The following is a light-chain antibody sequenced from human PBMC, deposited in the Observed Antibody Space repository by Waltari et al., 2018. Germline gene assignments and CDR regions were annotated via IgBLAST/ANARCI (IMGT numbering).Light chain of an antibody. CDR3: NSRDNRGQGVV. CDR2: GEN. V-gene: IGLV3-19*01. J-gene: IGLJ2*01. CDR1: SLRSGD. Sequence: SSELTQDPAVSVALGQTIRITCQRDSLRSGDASWYQQKPGQAPVLVMFGENNWPSGIPDRFSGSISGSTTSLTITGAQAEDEADYYCNSRDNRGQGVVFGGGTKVTVL.